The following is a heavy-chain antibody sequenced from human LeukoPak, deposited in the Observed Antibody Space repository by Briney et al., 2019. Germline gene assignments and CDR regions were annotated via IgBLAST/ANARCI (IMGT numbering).Heavy chain of an antibody. CDR1: GASISSSRYY. CDR3: AEGTFTTSFYYYYLDV. J-gene: IGHJ6*03. Sequence: TSETLSLTCGVSGASISSSRYYWNWIRQPPGKGLEWIGRIYYSGGTYYNPSLKSRVTISVDRAKNQFSLRLSSVAAADTAVYYCAEGTFTTSFYYYYLDVWGNGTTVTVSS. D-gene: IGHD1-1*01. CDR2: IYYSGGT. V-gene: IGHV4-39*01.